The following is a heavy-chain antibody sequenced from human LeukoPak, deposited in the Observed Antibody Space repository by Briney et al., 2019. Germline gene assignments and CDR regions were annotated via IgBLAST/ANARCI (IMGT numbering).Heavy chain of an antibody. CDR3: ARQGSGSYYRRPFDF. V-gene: IGHV4-39*01. CDR1: GDSISSNNYY. J-gene: IGHJ4*02. Sequence: SETLSLTCTVSGDSISSNNYYWGWIRQPPGKGLEWIGSIHYSGNTYYNPSLKSRVTVSVDTSKNQFSLKLTSVTAADTAVFYCARQGSGSYYRRPFDFWGQGTLVTVSS. CDR2: IHYSGNT. D-gene: IGHD1-26*01.